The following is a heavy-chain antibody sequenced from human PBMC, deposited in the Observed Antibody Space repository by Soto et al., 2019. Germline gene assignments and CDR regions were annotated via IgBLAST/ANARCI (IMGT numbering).Heavy chain of an antibody. V-gene: IGHV6-1*01. CDR2: TYYRSRWYS. Sequence: SQTLSLTCVGSGDTVSSNSVAWNWVRQSPSRGLEWLGRTYYRSRWYSDYAVSVRSRIDINADTSKNQVSLQLNSVTPEDTAVYYCARSEEDSDYYYYYGMDVWGQGTTVTSP. J-gene: IGHJ6*02. CDR3: ARSEEDSDYYYYYGMDV. CDR1: GDTVSSNSVA. D-gene: IGHD2-15*01.